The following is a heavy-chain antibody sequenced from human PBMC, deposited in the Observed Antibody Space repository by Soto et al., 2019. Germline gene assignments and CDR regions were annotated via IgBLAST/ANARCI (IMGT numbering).Heavy chain of an antibody. CDR1: GDTYSRYP. D-gene: IGHD1-26*01. J-gene: IGHJ4*02. V-gene: IGHV1-69*13. CDR2: IIPIFGTA. Sequence: SVTVSCKTSGDTYSRYPISWVRQDPGQGLEWMGGIIPIFGTANYAQKFQGRVTITADESTSTAYMELSSLRSEDTAGYYCASIYSGSSPSFGYCGQGTLVTGSS. CDR3: ASIYSGSSPSFGY.